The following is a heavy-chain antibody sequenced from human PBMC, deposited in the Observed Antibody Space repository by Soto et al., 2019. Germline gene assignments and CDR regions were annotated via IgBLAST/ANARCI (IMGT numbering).Heavy chain of an antibody. CDR3: ARHPLMTYFDY. CDR2: IYYSGST. J-gene: IGHJ4*02. Sequence: ASETLSLTCTVSGGSISSSSYYWGWIRQPPGKGLEWIGSIYYSGSTYYNPSLKSRVSISVDTSKNQFSLKLSSVTAADTAVFYCARHPLMTYFDYWGQGTLVTVSS. V-gene: IGHV4-39*01. CDR1: GGSISSSSYY.